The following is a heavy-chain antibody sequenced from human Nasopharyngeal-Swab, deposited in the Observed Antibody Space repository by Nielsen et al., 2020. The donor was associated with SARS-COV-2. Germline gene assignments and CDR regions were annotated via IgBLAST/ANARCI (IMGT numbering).Heavy chain of an antibody. J-gene: IGHJ4*02. CDR3: AREGPIGYCSGGSCYPFDY. D-gene: IGHD2-15*01. CDR2: MNPNSGNT. V-gene: IGHV1-8*01. Sequence: WVRQAPGQGLEWMGWMNPNSGNTGYAQKFQGRVTMTRDTSTSTVYMELSSLRSEDTAVYYCAREGPIGYCSGGSCYPFDYWGQGTLVTVSS.